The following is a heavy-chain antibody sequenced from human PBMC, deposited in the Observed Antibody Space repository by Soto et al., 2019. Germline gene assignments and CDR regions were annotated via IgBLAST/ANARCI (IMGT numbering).Heavy chain of an antibody. J-gene: IGHJ4*02. D-gene: IGHD1-26*01. V-gene: IGHV3-30*18. CDR1: CFTFSSYG. Sequence: PGRSLRLSCAASCFTFSSYGMHWGRQAPGKWLEWVAVISYEGSNKYYADSVKCRFNISRDNSKNTLYLQMNSLRAEETAVYYCAKAPFGGSYSFLDYWGQGTLDTAPQ. CDR2: ISYEGSNK. CDR3: AKAPFGGSYSFLDY.